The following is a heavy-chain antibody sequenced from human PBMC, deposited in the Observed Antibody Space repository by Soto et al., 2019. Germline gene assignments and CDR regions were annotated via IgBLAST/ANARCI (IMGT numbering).Heavy chain of an antibody. V-gene: IGHV2-5*02. CDR1: GFSLSTSGVG. CDR3: XXLYSISXXNNFDY. J-gene: IGHJ4*02. D-gene: IGHD6-13*01. Sequence: QITLKESGPTLVKPTQTLTLTCTFSGFSLSTSGVGVGWIRQPPGKALEWLALIYWDDDKRYSPSLKSRLTTXKXXXXXXXXXXXXXXXXXXXXXXXXXXLYSISXXNNFDYWGQGTLVTVSS. CDR2: IYWDDDK.